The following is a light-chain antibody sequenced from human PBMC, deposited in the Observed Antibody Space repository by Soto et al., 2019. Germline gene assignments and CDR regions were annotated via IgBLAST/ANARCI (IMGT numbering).Light chain of an antibody. Sequence: EIVLTQSPGTLSLSPGEEATLSCRASQSVDSNYLAWYQQKAGQTPSLIIYGATGRADGIPHRFSGSGFGTDFTLTISRLEPEDFAVYYCQQYGSSGTFGQGTKVDIK. V-gene: IGKV3-20*01. CDR3: QQYGSSGT. CDR2: GAT. CDR1: QSVDSNY. J-gene: IGKJ1*01.